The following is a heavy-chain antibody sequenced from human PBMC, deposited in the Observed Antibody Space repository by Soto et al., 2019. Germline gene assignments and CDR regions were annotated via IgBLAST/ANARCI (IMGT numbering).Heavy chain of an antibody. CDR3: VMGTAVAGKTADVFEI. V-gene: IGHV1-69*02. D-gene: IGHD6-19*01. Sequence: QVQLVQSGAEVKKPGTSVKVSCKASGGTFNTYTISWVRQAPGQGLEWMGRIIPILGIAKYAQKFQGRVTITADKSRSTAYMELRSWRSEDRAVYYGVMGTAVAGKTADVFEIWGQVPVVTVS. CDR2: IIPILGIA. J-gene: IGHJ3*02. CDR1: GGTFNTYT.